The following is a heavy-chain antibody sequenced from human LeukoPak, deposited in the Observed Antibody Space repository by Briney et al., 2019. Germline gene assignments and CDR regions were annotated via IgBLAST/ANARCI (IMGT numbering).Heavy chain of an antibody. D-gene: IGHD2-2*01. CDR1: GGSISSYY. CDR3: ARSGPIVVVPAAMFNFDMFQYSAYFQH. CDR2: IYTSGST. J-gene: IGHJ1*01. Sequence: SETLSLTCTVSGGSISSYYWSWIRQPAGKGLEWIGRIYTSGSTNYNPSLKSRVTISVDTSKNQFSLKLSSVTAADTAVYYCARSGPIVVVPAAMFNFDMFQYSAYFQHWGQGTLVTVSS. V-gene: IGHV4-4*07.